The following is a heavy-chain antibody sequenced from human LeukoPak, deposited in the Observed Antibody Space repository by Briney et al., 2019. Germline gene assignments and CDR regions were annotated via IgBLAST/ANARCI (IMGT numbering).Heavy chain of an antibody. CDR2: IKQDGSEK. V-gene: IGHV3-7*01. D-gene: IGHD3-22*01. CDR3: ARIFSYYDSIGYAYYFDY. J-gene: IGHJ4*02. CDR1: GFTFSSYW. Sequence: GSLRLSCAASGFTFSSYWMSWVRQAPGKGLEWVANIKQDGSEKYYVDSVKGRFTISRDNAKNSLYLQMNSLRAEDTAVYYCARIFSYYDSIGYAYYFDYWGQGTLVTVSS.